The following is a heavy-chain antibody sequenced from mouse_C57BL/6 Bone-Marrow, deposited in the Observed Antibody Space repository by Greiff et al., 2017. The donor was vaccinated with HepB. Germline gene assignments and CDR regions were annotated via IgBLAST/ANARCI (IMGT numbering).Heavy chain of an antibody. CDR2: IYPRSGNT. CDR1: GYTFTSYG. CDR3: ARRAIYYYGSRYFDY. V-gene: IGHV1-81*01. J-gene: IGHJ2*01. D-gene: IGHD1-1*01. Sequence: LEESGAELARPGASVKLSCKASGYTFTSYGISWVKQRTGQGLEWIGEIYPRSGNTYYNEKFKGKATLTADKSSSTAYMELRSLTSEDSAVYFCARRAIYYYGSRYFDYWGQGTTLTVSS.